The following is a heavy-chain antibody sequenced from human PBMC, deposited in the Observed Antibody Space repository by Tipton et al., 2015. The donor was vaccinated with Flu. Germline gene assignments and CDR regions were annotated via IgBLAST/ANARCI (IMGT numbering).Heavy chain of an antibody. CDR1: GYTFTRYD. D-gene: IGHD5-12*01. CDR3: AYGATITGAFDI. CDR2: LNLNSGNT. V-gene: IGHV1-8*03. J-gene: IGHJ3*02. Sequence: QLVQSGPEVKKPGASVKVSCKPSGYTFTRYDINWVRQATGQVLEWMGWLNLNSGNTGYAQKFQGRVTITRNTSISTAYMGLSSLRSEDTAVYYCAYGATITGAFDIWGQGAMVTVSS.